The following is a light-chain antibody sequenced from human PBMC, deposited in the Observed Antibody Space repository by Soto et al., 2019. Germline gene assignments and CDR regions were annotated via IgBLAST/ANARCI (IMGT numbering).Light chain of an antibody. J-gene: IGLJ2*01. Sequence: QSVLTQPASVSGSPGQSITISCTGTSSDVGSYNLVSWYQQHPGTAPKLMIYEGSKWPSGVSNRFSGSKSGNTASLTISGLQAGDEADYYCCSYAGISTVFGGGTKLTVL. CDR2: EGS. CDR3: CSYAGISTV. CDR1: SSDVGSYNL. V-gene: IGLV2-23*01.